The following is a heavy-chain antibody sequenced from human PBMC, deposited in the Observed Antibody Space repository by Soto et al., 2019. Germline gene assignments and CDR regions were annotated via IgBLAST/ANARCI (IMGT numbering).Heavy chain of an antibody. Sequence: SETLSLTCAVYGGSFSGYYWSWIRQPPGKGLEWIGEINYSGSTNYNPSYNPSLKSRVTISVDTSKNHFSLKLNSVTAADTAVYYCARPYYGSRSYPYYFDYWGQGTLVTVSS. J-gene: IGHJ4*02. CDR1: GGSFSGYY. V-gene: IGHV4-34*01. D-gene: IGHD3-10*01. CDR3: ARPYYGSRSYPYYFDY. CDR2: INYSGST.